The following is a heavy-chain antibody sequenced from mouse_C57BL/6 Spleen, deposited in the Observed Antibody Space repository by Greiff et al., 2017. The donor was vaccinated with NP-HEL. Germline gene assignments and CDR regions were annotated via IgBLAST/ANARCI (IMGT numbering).Heavy chain of an antibody. CDR2: IDPSASYT. J-gene: IGHJ3*01. CDR1: GYTFTSYW. CDR3: ARLPYDYDGAY. V-gene: IGHV1-69*01. D-gene: IGHD2-4*01. Sequence: QVQLQQPGAELVMPGASVKLSCKASGYTFTSYWMHWVKQRPGQGLEWIGEIDPSASYTTYNQKFKGKSTLTVDKSSSTAYMQLSSLTSEDSAVYYCARLPYDYDGAYWGQGTLVTVSA.